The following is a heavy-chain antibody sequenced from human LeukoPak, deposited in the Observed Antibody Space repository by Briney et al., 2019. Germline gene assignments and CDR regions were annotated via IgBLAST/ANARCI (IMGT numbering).Heavy chain of an antibody. Sequence: GRSLRLSCAASGFTFDDYVMHWVRQAPGMGLVWVSRIDPHGTTINYADSVNGRFTISRDNAKNTLYLQMNSLRAEDTAVYCCARDFGGSRDYWGQGTLVTVSS. CDR1: GFTFDDYV. V-gene: IGHV3-74*01. J-gene: IGHJ4*02. D-gene: IGHD3-16*01. CDR2: IDPHGTTI. CDR3: ARDFGGSRDY.